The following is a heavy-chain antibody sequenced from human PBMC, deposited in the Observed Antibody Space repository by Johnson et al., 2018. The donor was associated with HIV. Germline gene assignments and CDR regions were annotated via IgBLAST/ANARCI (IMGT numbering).Heavy chain of an antibody. J-gene: IGHJ3*02. Sequence: QVQLVESGGGLVKPGGSLRLSCAASGFTFSSYAMHWVRQAPGKGLEWVAVISYDGSNKYYADSVKGRFTISRDNSKNTLYLQMNSLRAEDTAVYYCARESNGDYVAFDIWGQGTMVTVSS. CDR2: ISYDGSNK. D-gene: IGHD4-17*01. V-gene: IGHV3-30*14. CDR1: GFTFSSYA. CDR3: ARESNGDYVAFDI.